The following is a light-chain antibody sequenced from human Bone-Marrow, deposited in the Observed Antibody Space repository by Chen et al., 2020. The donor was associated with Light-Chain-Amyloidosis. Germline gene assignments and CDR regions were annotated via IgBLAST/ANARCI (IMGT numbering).Light chain of an antibody. J-gene: IGLJ3*02. Sequence: SYVLTQPPSVSVAPGQTATFTCGGNNIGNKNVHWYQQKPGQAPLLVVYDDSDRPSGIPERLSGSNSGNTATRTISRVEAGDEADYDCQVWDRSRDRPVFGRGTKLTVL. CDR2: DDS. V-gene: IGLV3-21*02. CDR3: QVWDRSRDRPV. CDR1: NIGNKN.